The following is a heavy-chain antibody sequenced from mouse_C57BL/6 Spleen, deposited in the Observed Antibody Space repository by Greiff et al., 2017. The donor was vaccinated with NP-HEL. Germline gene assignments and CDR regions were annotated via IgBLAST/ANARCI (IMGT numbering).Heavy chain of an antibody. CDR2: IDPSDSYT. V-gene: IGHV1-50*01. Sequence: QVQLQQPGAELVKPGASVKLSCKASGYTFTSYWMQWVKQRPGQGLEWIGEIDPSDSYTNYNQKFKGKATLTVDTSSSTAYMQLSSLTSEDSAVYYCARGAWAYWGQGTLVTVSA. D-gene: IGHD6-1*01. CDR1: GYTFTSYW. J-gene: IGHJ3*01. CDR3: ARGAWAY.